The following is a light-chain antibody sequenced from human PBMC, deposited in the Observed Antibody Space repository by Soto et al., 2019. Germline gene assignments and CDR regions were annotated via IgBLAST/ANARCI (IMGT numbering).Light chain of an antibody. V-gene: IGKV3-20*01. CDR1: QSVSSSY. Sequence: EIVLTQSPGTLSLSPGERATLSCRASQSVSSSYLAWYQQKPGQAPRLLIYGASSRAPGIPDRFSGSGSGTDFTLTISRLEPEDFAVYYCQQDGSSPPLTFGGGTKVEIK. CDR3: QQDGSSPPLT. CDR2: GAS. J-gene: IGKJ4*01.